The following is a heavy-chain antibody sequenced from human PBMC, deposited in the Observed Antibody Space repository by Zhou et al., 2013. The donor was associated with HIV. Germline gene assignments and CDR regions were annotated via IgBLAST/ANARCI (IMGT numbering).Heavy chain of an antibody. CDR1: GGTFSTYG. CDR2: IDPSGGAT. V-gene: IGHV1-69*14. J-gene: IGHJ4*02. D-gene: IGHD3-10*01. CDR3: ATVPSYYYVSGTFVY. Sequence: QVQLVQSGAEVKKPGSSVKVSCKTSGGTFSTYGISWVRQAPGQGLEWMGLIDPSGGATTYAQKFQGRVTMTEDTSTDTAYMELSSLRSEDTAVYYCATVPSYYYVSGTFVYWGQGTPVTVSS.